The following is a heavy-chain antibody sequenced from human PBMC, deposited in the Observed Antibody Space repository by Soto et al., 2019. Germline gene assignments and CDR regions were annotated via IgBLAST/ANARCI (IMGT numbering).Heavy chain of an antibody. Sequence: LSLTCTVSGGSINSNNYYWAWIRQPPGKGLAWIASIYYDGSTYYNPSLKSRVTISIDTSKNQFSLRLRSVTAADTASYYRAKVVVAVTRHTDFDSWGQGTMVPVSP. CDR3: AKVVVAVTRHTDFDS. CDR2: IYYDGST. CDR1: GGSINSNNYY. D-gene: IGHD2-15*01. V-gene: IGHV4-39*01. J-gene: IGHJ4*02.